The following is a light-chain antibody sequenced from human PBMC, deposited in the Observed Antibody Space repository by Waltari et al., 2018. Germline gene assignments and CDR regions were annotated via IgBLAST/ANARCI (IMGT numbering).Light chain of an antibody. CDR2: GTT. J-gene: IGKJ4*01. CDR1: QTVSSIA. Sequence: EIVLTQSPGTLSLSPGERATLSCRASQTVSSIALTWYQQKPGQPPRLLLDGTTNRATGIPDRFRGTGSGTDFTLTISRLEPEDFAVYYCQQYDGTTLTFGGGTKVEI. CDR3: QQYDGTTLT. V-gene: IGKV3-20*01.